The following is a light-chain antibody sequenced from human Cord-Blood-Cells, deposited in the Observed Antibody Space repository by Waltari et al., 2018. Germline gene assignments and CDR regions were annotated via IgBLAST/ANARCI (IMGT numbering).Light chain of an antibody. CDR3: QQSYSTPWT. CDR1: QSISRY. J-gene: IGKJ1*01. CDR2: AAP. Sequence: DIQITQSPSSLSASVGDRVTITCRASQSISRYLHWYQQKPGKAPKLLIYAAPSLQSGVPSRFSGSGSGTDFTLTISSLQPEDFATYYCQQSYSTPWTFGQGTKVEIK. V-gene: IGKV1-39*01.